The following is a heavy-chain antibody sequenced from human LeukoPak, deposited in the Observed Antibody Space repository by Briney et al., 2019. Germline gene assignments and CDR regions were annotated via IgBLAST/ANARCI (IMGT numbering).Heavy chain of an antibody. V-gene: IGHV4-30-4*08. Sequence: SETLSLTCTVSGGSISSGGYYWSWIRQHPGKGLEWIGYIYYSGSTYYNPSLKSRVTISVDTSKNQFSLKLSSVTAADTAVYYCARGFADIAVAGTTHFDYWGQGTLVTVSS. CDR1: GGSISSGGYY. CDR3: ARGFADIAVAGTTHFDY. CDR2: IYYSGST. J-gene: IGHJ4*02. D-gene: IGHD6-19*01.